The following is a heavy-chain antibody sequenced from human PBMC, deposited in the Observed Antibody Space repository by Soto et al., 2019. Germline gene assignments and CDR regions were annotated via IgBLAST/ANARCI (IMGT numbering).Heavy chain of an antibody. J-gene: IGHJ3*02. CDR3: AKDHARSYDSSGPPTDAFDI. V-gene: IGHV3-23*01. D-gene: IGHD3-22*01. CDR2: ISGSGGST. Sequence: EVQLLESGGGLVQPGGSLRLSCAASGFTFSSYAMSWVRQAPGKGLEWVSAISGSGGSTYYADSVKGRFTISRDNSKNTLYLQMNSLRAEDTAVYYCAKDHARSYDSSGPPTDAFDIWGQGTMVTVSS. CDR1: GFTFSSYA.